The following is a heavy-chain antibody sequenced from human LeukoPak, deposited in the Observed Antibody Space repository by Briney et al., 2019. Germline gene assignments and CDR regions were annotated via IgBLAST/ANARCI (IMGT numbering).Heavy chain of an antibody. J-gene: IGHJ3*02. D-gene: IGHD6-13*01. CDR3: ATDRWYRGAFDI. CDR1: GYTLTELS. CDR2: FDPEDGET. Sequence: ASVKVSCKVSGYTLTELSMHWVRQAPGKGLEWMGGFDPEDGETIYAQKFQGRVTMTEDTSTDTAYMELSSLRSEDTAVYYCATDRWYRGAFDIWGQGTMVTVSS. V-gene: IGHV1-24*01.